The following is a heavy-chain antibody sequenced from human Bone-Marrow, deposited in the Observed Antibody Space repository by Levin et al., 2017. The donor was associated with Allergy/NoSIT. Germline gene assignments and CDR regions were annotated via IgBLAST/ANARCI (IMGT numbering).Heavy chain of an antibody. V-gene: IGHV4-39*07. CDR3: ARLHRVTDIDY. CDR1: GDSMSRDSDY. J-gene: IGHJ4*02. Sequence: SETLSLTCAVSGDSMSRDSDYWGWIRQPPGTNLEWIGSIHYSGSTFSSPSLQSRVTISIDTSMNQFSLKLASVTAADTAVYYCARLHRVTDIDYWGQGAQVTVSS. CDR2: IHYSGST. D-gene: IGHD2-21*02.